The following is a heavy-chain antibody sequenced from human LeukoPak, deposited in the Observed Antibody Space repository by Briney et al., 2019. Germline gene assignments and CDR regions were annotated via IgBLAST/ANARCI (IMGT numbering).Heavy chain of an antibody. CDR3: ARARIAAPLLDY. V-gene: IGHV3-48*04. J-gene: IGHJ4*02. CDR1: GFTFSSYS. Sequence: PGGSLRLSCAASGFTFSSYSMNWVRQTPGKGLEWVSYISDHGKSRNYVDSVKGRFTISRDNAKNSLYLQMNNLRVEDTAIYFCARARIAAPLLDYWGQGALVTVSS. D-gene: IGHD6-13*01. CDR2: ISDHGKSR.